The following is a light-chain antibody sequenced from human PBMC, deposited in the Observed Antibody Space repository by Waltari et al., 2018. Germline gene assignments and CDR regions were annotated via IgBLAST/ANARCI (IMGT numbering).Light chain of an antibody. CDR3: QSYDTSLSVV. Sequence: QSVLTQPPSVSGAPGQRVTISCTGSGSNIGAGYDVHWYQQLPRAAPKLLIYGSTSRPLGVPARFFGSTSGTSASLAITGLQAEDAADYYCQSYDTSLSVVFGGGTKLTVL. V-gene: IGLV1-40*01. CDR2: GST. CDR1: GSNIGAGYD. J-gene: IGLJ3*02.